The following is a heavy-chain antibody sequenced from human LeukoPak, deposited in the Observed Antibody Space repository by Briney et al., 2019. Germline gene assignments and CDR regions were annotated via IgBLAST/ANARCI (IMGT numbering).Heavy chain of an antibody. D-gene: IGHD1-26*01. CDR3: ASGSGTYYSSYYYYGMDV. CDR1: GFTFSSSA. V-gene: IGHV3-23*01. CDR2: ISNNGGYT. Sequence: GGSLRLSCAASGFTFSSSAMSWVRQAPGKGLEWVSAISNNGGYTYYADSVKGRFTISRDNSKNTLYLQMNSLRAEDTGVYYCASGSGTYYSSYYYYGMDVWGQGTTVTVSS. J-gene: IGHJ6*02.